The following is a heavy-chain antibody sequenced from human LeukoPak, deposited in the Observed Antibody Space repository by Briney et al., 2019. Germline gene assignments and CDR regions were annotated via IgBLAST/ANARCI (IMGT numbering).Heavy chain of an antibody. CDR1: GYTFTSYD. V-gene: IGHV1-8*01. CDR2: MSPNSGDT. CDR3: AREWELQLGVFDY. J-gene: IGHJ4*01. Sequence: ASVKVSCKASGYTFTSYDFNWVRQATGQRPEWMGWMSPNSGDTGYAQKFQDRVTMTRNTSISTAYMELSSLRSDDTAVYYCAREWELQLGVFDYWGQGTLVTVSS. D-gene: IGHD1-26*01.